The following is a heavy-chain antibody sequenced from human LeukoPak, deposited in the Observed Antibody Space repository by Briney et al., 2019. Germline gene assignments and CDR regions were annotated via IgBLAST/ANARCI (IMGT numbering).Heavy chain of an antibody. CDR3: AKDNTLRSGWYFEYFQH. Sequence: PGGSLRLSCAASGFTFSSYSMNWVRQAPGKGLEWVSYISSSSSTIYYADSVKGRFTISRDNAKNSLYLQMNSLRAEDTALYYCAKDNTLRSGWYFEYFQHWGQGTLVTVSS. J-gene: IGHJ1*01. D-gene: IGHD6-19*01. V-gene: IGHV3-48*01. CDR2: ISSSSSTI. CDR1: GFTFSSYS.